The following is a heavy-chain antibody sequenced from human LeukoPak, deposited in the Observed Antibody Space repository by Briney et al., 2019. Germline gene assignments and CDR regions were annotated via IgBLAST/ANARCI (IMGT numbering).Heavy chain of an antibody. CDR1: VFTFSSYA. V-gene: IGHV3-30*04. CDR3: ARPSTTVQRYYYMDV. CDR2: ISYNGSNK. J-gene: IGHJ6*03. Sequence: GGSLRLSCAPSVFTFSSYAMHWVRQAPGKGLEWVAVISYNGSNKYYADSVKGRFTISRDNSKNTLYLQMNSLRAEDTAVYYCARPSTTVQRYYYMDVWGKGTTVTVSS. D-gene: IGHD4-11*01.